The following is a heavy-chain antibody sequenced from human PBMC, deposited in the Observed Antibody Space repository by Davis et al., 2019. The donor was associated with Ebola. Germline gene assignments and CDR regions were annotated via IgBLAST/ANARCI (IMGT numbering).Heavy chain of an antibody. D-gene: IGHD5-12*01. CDR1: GFTFSSYD. Sequence: GTLSLTCAVSGFTFSSYDMHWIRHATGKGLEWVSAIGTAGDTSYPGSVKGRFTISRKNAKNSLYLQMKSLRAEDTAVYYCTRASLGYARFDYWGQGTLVTVSS. CDR3: TRASLGYARFDY. V-gene: IGHV3-13*01. J-gene: IGHJ4*02. CDR2: IGTAGDT.